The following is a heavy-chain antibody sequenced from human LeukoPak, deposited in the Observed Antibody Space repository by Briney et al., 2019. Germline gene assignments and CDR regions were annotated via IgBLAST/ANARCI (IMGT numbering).Heavy chain of an antibody. CDR3: ARDSRDEAAFDI. CDR1: GDSVSSGSHY. Sequence: PSETLSLTCTVSGDSVSSGSHYWSWIRQPPGKGLEWIGYIYYSGSTKYNPSLKSRVTISVDRSKNQFSLKLSSVTAADTAGYYCARDSRDEAAFDIWGQGTMVTVSS. J-gene: IGHJ3*02. V-gene: IGHV4-61*01. CDR2: IYYSGST.